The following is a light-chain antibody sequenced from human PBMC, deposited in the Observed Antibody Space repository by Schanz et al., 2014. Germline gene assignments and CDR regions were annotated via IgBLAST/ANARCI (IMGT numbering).Light chain of an antibody. J-gene: IGLJ1*01. CDR3: CSYAGTKMFYV. Sequence: QSALTQPPSASGSPGQSVTISCTGTSSDVGTYNYVSWYRQDPGKAPKLMIYEVTKRPSGVPDRFSGSKSGNTASLTISGLQAEDEADYYCCSYAGTKMFYVFGTGTKLTVL. CDR1: SSDVGTYNY. V-gene: IGLV2-8*01. CDR2: EVT.